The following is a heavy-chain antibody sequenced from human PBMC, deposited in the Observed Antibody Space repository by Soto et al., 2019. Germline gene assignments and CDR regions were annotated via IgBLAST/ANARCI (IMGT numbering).Heavy chain of an antibody. CDR2: IGGSGDNT. Sequence: EAQLLESGGGLAQPGGSLRLSCAASGFTFRSFAMSWVRQDPGKGLEWVSGIGGSGDNTYHADSVKGLFTISRDNSKNALYLQMSSMRVEDTAVYYCAKLTDFYYDYYMDVLGKGTTVTFSS. J-gene: IGHJ6*03. D-gene: IGHD3-9*01. V-gene: IGHV3-23*01. CDR3: AKLTDFYYDYYMDV. CDR1: GFTFRSFA.